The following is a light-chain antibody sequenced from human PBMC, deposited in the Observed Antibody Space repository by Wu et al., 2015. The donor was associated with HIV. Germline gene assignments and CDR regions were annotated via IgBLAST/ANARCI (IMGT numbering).Light chain of an antibody. J-gene: IGKJ5*01. CDR1: QSISNN. CDR3: QQANSFPFT. V-gene: IGKV3-15*01. CDR2: GTS. Sequence: EIVMTQSPATLSVSPGERATLSCRASQSISNNLAWYQQKPGQAPRLLFYGTSTRATGIPARFSGSGSGTEFTLTISSMQSEDFATYYCQQANSFPFTFGQGTRLEIK.